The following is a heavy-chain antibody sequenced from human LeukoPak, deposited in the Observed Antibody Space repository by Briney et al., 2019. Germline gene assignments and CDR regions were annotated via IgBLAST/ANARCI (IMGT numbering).Heavy chain of an antibody. CDR1: GGSLSSYY. CDR2: ISYSGST. CDR3: ARGVGYGSPYYFDY. V-gene: IGHV4-59*01. Sequence: PSETLSLTCAVSGGSLSSYYWSWLRQPPGKGLEWIGYISYSGSTNYNPSLTSRVTISLDTSKNQFSLKLSSVTAADTAVYYCARGVGYGSPYYFDYWGQGTQVTVSS. J-gene: IGHJ4*02. D-gene: IGHD3-10*01.